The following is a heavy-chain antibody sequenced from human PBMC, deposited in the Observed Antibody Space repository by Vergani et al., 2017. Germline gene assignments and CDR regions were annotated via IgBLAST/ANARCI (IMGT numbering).Heavy chain of an antibody. J-gene: IGHJ3*02. CDR1: GFTFSSYG. CDR2: ISYDGSNK. Sequence: QVQLVESGGGVVQPGRSLRLSCAASGFTFSSYGMHWVRQAPGKGLEWVAVISYDGSNKYYADSVKGRFTISRDNSKNTLYLQMNSLRAEDTAVYYCATSSTMMGAFDIWSQGTMVTVSS. V-gene: IGHV3-30*03. D-gene: IGHD3-22*01. CDR3: ATSSTMMGAFDI.